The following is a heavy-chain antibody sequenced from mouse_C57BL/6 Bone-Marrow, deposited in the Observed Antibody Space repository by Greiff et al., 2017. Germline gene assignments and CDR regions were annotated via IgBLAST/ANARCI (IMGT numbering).Heavy chain of an antibody. CDR3: AGDREGYGFAY. Sequence: QVQLKESGPGLVKPSQSLFLTCSITGFPITSGYYWIWIRQSPGKPLEWMGYITHSGETFYNPSLQSPISITREPSKNQFFLQLNSVTTEDTAMYYCAGDREGYGFAYWGQGTLVTVSA. CDR1: GFPITSGYY. D-gene: IGHD2-2*01. V-gene: IGHV12-3*01. J-gene: IGHJ3*01. CDR2: ITHSGET.